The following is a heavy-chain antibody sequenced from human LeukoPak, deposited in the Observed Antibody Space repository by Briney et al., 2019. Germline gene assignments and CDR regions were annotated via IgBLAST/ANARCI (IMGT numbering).Heavy chain of an antibody. CDR1: GGSISSSSYY. Sequence: SETLCLTCTVSGGSISSSSYYWGWIRQPPGKGLEWIGSIYYSGSTYYNPSLKSRVTISVDTSKNQFSLKLSSVTAADTAVYYCARLGGVGATIDYWGQGTLVTVSS. CDR3: ARLGGVGATIDY. J-gene: IGHJ4*02. D-gene: IGHD1-26*01. CDR2: IYYSGST. V-gene: IGHV4-39*01.